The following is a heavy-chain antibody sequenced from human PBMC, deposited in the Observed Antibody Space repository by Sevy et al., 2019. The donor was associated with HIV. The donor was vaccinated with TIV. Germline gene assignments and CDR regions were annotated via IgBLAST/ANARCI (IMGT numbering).Heavy chain of an antibody. V-gene: IGHV1-69*13. J-gene: IGHJ4*02. Sequence: ASVKVSCKASGGTFSSYAMSWVRQAPGQGREGMGGSIPIFCTANFAQKFQGRVTITAYESTSTAYMELSSLRSEDTAVYSCARDTEHFDYWGQGTLVTVSS. D-gene: IGHD4-4*01. CDR2: SIPIFCTA. CDR1: GGTFSSYA. CDR3: ARDTEHFDY.